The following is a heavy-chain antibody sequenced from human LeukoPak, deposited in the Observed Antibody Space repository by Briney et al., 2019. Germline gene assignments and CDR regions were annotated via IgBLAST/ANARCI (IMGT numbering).Heavy chain of an antibody. Sequence: ASVKVSCKASGYTFTSYGISWVRQAPGQGLEWMGWISAYNGNTNYPQKVQGRITVTTDTSTSTAYMGLRSLRSDDTAVYYCARDKNHYDTRGDFWGQGTLVTVSS. CDR3: ARDKNHYDTRGDF. CDR2: ISAYNGNT. V-gene: IGHV1-18*01. J-gene: IGHJ4*02. CDR1: GYTFTSYG. D-gene: IGHD3-22*01.